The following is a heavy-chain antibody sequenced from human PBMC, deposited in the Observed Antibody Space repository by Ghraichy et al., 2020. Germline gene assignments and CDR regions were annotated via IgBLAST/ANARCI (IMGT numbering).Heavy chain of an antibody. Sequence: SETLSLTCAVYGGSFSGYYWSWIRQPPGKGLEWIGEINHSGSTNYNPSLKSRVTISVDTSKNQFSLKLSSVTAADTAVYYCARGVNYDQRFDPWGQGTLVTVSS. CDR3: ARGVNYDQRFDP. V-gene: IGHV4-34*01. CDR1: GGSFSGYY. CDR2: INHSGST. J-gene: IGHJ5*02. D-gene: IGHD3-3*01.